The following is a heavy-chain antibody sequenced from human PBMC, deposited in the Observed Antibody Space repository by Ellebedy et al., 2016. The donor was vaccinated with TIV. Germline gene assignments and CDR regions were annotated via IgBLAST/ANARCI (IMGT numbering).Heavy chain of an antibody. J-gene: IGHJ3*02. V-gene: IGHV1-8*01. Sequence: ASVKVSCXASGYTFTSYDINWVRQATGQGLEWMGWMNPNSGNTGYAQKFQGRVTMTRNTSISTAYMELSSLRSEDTAVYYCARTYYDFWSGYYNAFDIWGQGTMVTVSS. CDR1: GYTFTSYD. CDR3: ARTYYDFWSGYYNAFDI. D-gene: IGHD3-3*01. CDR2: MNPNSGNT.